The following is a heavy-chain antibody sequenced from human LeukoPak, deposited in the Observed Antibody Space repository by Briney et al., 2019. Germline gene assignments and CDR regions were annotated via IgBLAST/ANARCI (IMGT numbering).Heavy chain of an antibody. CDR1: GGTFSSYA. D-gene: IGHD3-22*01. J-gene: IGHJ5*02. Sequence: ASVKVSCKASGGTFSSYAISWVRQAPGQGLEWMGRIIPILGIANYAQKFQGRVTITADKSTSAAYMELSSLRSEDTAVYYCARSNYYDSSGYPNWFDPWGQGTLVTVSS. CDR2: IIPILGIA. V-gene: IGHV1-69*04. CDR3: ARSNYYDSSGYPNWFDP.